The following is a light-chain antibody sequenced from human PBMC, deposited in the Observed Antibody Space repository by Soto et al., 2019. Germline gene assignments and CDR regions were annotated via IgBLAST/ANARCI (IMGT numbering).Light chain of an antibody. CDR2: DAS. Sequence: EIVFTQSPATLFLSPGERATLSCRASQSVSSYLAWYQQKPGQAPRLLIYDASNRATGIPARFSGSGSGTDFTLTISRLEPEDFAVYYCQQRSNWPPTFGQGTKVDIK. CDR3: QQRSNWPPT. J-gene: IGKJ1*01. CDR1: QSVSSY. V-gene: IGKV3-11*01.